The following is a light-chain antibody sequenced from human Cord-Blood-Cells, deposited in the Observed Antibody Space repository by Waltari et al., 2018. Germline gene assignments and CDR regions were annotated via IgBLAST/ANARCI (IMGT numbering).Light chain of an antibody. CDR3: QQYDNLPLT. CDR1: QDISNY. J-gene: IGKJ4*01. Sequence: DIQMTQSPYSLSASVGDRVTITCQASQDISNYLNWYQQKPGKAPKLLIYDASNLEKGVPSRFSGSGSGTDFTFTISSLQPEDIATYYCQQYDNLPLTFGGGTKVEIK. V-gene: IGKV1-33*01. CDR2: DAS.